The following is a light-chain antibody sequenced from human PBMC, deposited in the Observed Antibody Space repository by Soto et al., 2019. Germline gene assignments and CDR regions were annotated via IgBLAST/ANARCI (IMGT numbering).Light chain of an antibody. CDR1: QSVASTY. CDR3: QQYDNSLYT. J-gene: IGKJ2*01. Sequence: EIMLTQSPGTLSLSPGERATLSCRASQSVASTYLAWYQQKPGQAPRLLIYGASSRATGIPDRFSGSGSGTDFTITISRLEPEDFAVYYCQQYDNSLYTFGQGTKLEIK. CDR2: GAS. V-gene: IGKV3-20*01.